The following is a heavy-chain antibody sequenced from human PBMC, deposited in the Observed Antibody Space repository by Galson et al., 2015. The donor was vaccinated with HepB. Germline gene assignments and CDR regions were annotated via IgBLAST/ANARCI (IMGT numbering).Heavy chain of an antibody. V-gene: IGHV1-8*01. Sequence: SVKVSCKAFGYTFSSYDVTWVRQASGQGLEWVGWMNPNSGNTGYAPEFQDRVTMTGDTSMSTAYMELSSLRSEDTAVYYCARGVRNYLYSDNWGQGTLVTVSS. CDR3: ARGVRNYLYSDN. CDR2: MNPNSGNT. CDR1: GYTFSSYD. J-gene: IGHJ4*02. D-gene: IGHD1-7*01.